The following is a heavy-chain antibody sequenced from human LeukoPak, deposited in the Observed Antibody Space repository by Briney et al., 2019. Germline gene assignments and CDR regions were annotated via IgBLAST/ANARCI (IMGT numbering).Heavy chain of an antibody. CDR1: GYTFTSYY. CDR2: INPSGGST. CDR3: ARGLTSIAAAGNWFDP. D-gene: IGHD6-13*01. J-gene: IGHJ5*02. Sequence: ASVKVSCKASGYTFTSYYMHWVRQAPGQGLEWMGIINPSGGSTSYAQKFQGRVTMTRDMSTSTVYMELSSLRSEDTAVYYCARGLTSIAAAGNWFDPWGQGTLVTVSS. V-gene: IGHV1-46*01.